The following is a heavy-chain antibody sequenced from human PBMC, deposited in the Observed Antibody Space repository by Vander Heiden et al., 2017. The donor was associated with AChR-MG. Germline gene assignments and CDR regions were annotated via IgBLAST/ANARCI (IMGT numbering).Heavy chain of an antibody. Sequence: QVQLVQSGAEVKKPGSSVKVSCKASGGTFSSYAISGVRQAPGQGLEWMGGIIPIFGTANYAQKFQGRVTITADESTSTAYMELSSLRSEDTAVYYCASSYDSSGYSLDYYYGMDVWGQGTTVTVSS. J-gene: IGHJ6*02. CDR1: GGTFSSYA. CDR3: ASSYDSSGYSLDYYYGMDV. D-gene: IGHD3-22*01. V-gene: IGHV1-69*01. CDR2: IIPIFGTA.